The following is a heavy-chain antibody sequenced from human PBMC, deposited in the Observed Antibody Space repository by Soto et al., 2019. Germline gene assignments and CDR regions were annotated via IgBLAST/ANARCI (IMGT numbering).Heavy chain of an antibody. D-gene: IGHD4-17*01. CDR3: AGAKVTILYYYYTDV. Sequence: QVQLQQWGAGLLKPSETLSLTCAVYGGSFSGYYWSWVRQPPGKGLEWIGEINHSGSTKYNPSLKSQVTISVDTSKNQLSLNLSSVTAADTAVYYCAGAKVTILYYYYTDVWGKGTTVTVSS. J-gene: IGHJ6*03. CDR2: INHSGST. V-gene: IGHV4-34*01. CDR1: GGSFSGYY.